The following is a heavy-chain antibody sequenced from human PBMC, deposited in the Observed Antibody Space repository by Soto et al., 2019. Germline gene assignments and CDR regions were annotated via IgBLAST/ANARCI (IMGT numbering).Heavy chain of an antibody. CDR3: AKSVWKNIVATIQLDY. J-gene: IGHJ4*02. Sequence: PGGSLRLSCAASGFTFRSYAMSWVRQAPGKGLEWVSAISGSGGSTYYADSVKGRFTISRDNSKNTLYLQMNSLRAEDTAVYYCAKSVWKNIVATIQLDYWGQGTLVTVSS. V-gene: IGHV3-23*01. CDR2: ISGSGGST. D-gene: IGHD5-12*01. CDR1: GFTFRSYA.